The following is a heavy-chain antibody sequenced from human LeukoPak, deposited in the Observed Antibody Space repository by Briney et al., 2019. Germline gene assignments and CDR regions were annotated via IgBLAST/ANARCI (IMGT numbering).Heavy chain of an antibody. CDR2: ISSSGTTI. CDR1: GFTFSSYA. D-gene: IGHD4-17*01. Sequence: PGGSLRLSCAASGFTFSSYAMNWVRQAPGKGLQWVSYISSSGTTIYYADSVKGRFTISRDNAKNSLYLQMNSLRAEDTAVYYCARRYGGYGDYWGQGTLVTVSS. CDR3: ARRYGGYGDY. J-gene: IGHJ4*02. V-gene: IGHV3-48*03.